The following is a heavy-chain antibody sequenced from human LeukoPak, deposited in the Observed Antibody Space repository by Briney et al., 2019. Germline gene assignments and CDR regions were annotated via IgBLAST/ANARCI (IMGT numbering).Heavy chain of an antibody. D-gene: IGHD2-2*01. Sequence: GGSLRLSCAASGFTFSDYYMSWIRQAPGKGLEWVSYISSSGSTIYYADSVKGRFTISRDNAKNSLYLQMNSLRAGDTAVYYCAREYCSSTSCYLPWAFDIWGQGTMVTVSS. CDR3: AREYCSSTSCYLPWAFDI. J-gene: IGHJ3*02. V-gene: IGHV3-11*01. CDR2: ISSSGSTI. CDR1: GFTFSDYY.